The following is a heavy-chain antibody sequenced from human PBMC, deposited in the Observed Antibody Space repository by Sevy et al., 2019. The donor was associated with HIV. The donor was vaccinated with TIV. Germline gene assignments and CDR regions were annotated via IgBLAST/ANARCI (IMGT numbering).Heavy chain of an antibody. D-gene: IGHD6-19*01. J-gene: IGHJ4*02. CDR1: GFTYNGYG. Sequence: GGSLRLSCAASGFTYNGYGMHWVRQAPGKGLEWVAVIWYDGSNKEYAESVKGRFTISRDNSKNTLYLQMNNLRAEETAVYYCARESIAVAGIGYYFHYWGQGTLVTVSS. CDR3: ARESIAVAGIGYYFHY. CDR2: IWYDGSNK. V-gene: IGHV3-33*01.